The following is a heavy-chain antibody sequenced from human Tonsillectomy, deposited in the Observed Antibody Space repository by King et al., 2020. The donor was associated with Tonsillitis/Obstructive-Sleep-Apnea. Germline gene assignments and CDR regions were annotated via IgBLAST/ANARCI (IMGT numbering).Heavy chain of an antibody. CDR2: IYSGGST. J-gene: IGHJ4*02. CDR3: ARYYDYIWGSSRPPGYYFDY. CDR1: GFTVSSNY. D-gene: IGHD3-16*02. Sequence: VQLVESGGGLVQPGGSLRLSCAASGFTVSSNYMSWVRQAPGKGLEWVSVIYSGGSTYYADSVKGRFTISRDNSKNTLYLQMNSLRAEDTAVYYCARYYDYIWGSSRPPGYYFDYWGQGTLVTVSS. V-gene: IGHV3-66*01.